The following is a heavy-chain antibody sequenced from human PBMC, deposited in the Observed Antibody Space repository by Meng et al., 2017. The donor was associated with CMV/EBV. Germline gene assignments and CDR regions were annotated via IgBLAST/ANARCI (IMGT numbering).Heavy chain of an antibody. CDR2: INHSGST. CDR3: ARESWLQGLGH. CDR1: GGFFSRAC. Sequence: VPRQQWGAGLLHGAEILALSSAVYGGFFSRACRSWIRPPAREGLEWIGEINHSGSTNYTPSLKSRVTITVDTSKNQFSLKLSSVTAADTAVYYCARESWLQGLGHWGQGTLVTVSS. J-gene: IGHJ4*02. V-gene: IGHV4-34*01. D-gene: IGHD5-24*01.